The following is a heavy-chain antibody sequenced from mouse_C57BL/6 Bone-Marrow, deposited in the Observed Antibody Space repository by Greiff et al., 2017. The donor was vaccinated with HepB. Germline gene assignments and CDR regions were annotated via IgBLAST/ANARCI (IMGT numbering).Heavy chain of an antibody. D-gene: IGHD3-2*02. Sequence: VQLQQSGPELVKPGASVKIPCKASGYTFTDYNMDWVKQSHGKSLEWIGDINPNNGGTIYNQKFKGKATLTVDKSSSTAYMELRSLTSEDTAVYDCARPAAHATDYAMDYWGQGTSVTVSS. CDR1: GYTFTDYN. V-gene: IGHV1-18*01. CDR2: INPNNGGT. CDR3: ARPAAHATDYAMDY. J-gene: IGHJ4*01.